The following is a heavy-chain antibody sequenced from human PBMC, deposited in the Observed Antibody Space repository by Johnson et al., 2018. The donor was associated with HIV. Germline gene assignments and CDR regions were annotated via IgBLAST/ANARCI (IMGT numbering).Heavy chain of an antibody. J-gene: IGHJ3*02. CDR1: GLSFGTYA. D-gene: IGHD5-18*01. Sequence: QVQLVESGGGLAQPGGSLRLSCEASGLSFGTYAMSWVRQAPGKGLEWVAVISYDGSNKYYADSVKGRFTISRDNSKNTLYLQMNSLRAEDTAIYYCARGQLWLLIDAFDIWGQGTMVTVSS. CDR3: ARGQLWLLIDAFDI. CDR2: ISYDGSNK. V-gene: IGHV3-30-3*01.